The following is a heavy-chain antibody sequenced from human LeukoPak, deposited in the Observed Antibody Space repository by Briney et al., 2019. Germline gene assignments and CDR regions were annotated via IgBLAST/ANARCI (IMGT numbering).Heavy chain of an antibody. Sequence: ASVKVSCKASGYTFTGYFVYWVRQAPGQGLEWMGWINPNSGGTNYAQKFQGRVTMTRDTSISIAYMELSRLRSDDTAVYYCARGVAGTPLTDYWGQGTLVAVSS. J-gene: IGHJ4*02. D-gene: IGHD6-19*01. V-gene: IGHV1-2*02. CDR2: INPNSGGT. CDR3: ARGVAGTPLTDY. CDR1: GYTFTGYF.